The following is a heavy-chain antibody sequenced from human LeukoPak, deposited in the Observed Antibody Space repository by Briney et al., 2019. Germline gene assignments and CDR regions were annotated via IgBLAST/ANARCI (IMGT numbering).Heavy chain of an antibody. CDR3: ARDNDCTGGSCYTFDY. CDR1: GFTVSSNY. D-gene: IGHD2-8*02. CDR2: LYSGGST. V-gene: IGHV3-53*01. J-gene: IGHJ4*02. Sequence: GGSLRLSCAASGFTVSSNYMSWVRQAPGKGLEWGSVLYSGGSTYYADSVKGRFAISRDNSKNTLYLQMNSLRVEDTAVYYCARDNDCTGGSCYTFDYWGQGTLVTVSS.